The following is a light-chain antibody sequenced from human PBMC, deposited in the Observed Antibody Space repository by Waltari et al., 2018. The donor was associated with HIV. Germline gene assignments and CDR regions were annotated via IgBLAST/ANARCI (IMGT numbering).Light chain of an antibody. CDR1: SSDVGSYNL. Sequence: QSALTQPASVSGSPGQSITISCTGTSSDVGSYNLVSWYQQHPGKAPKVMIYEVSKRPSGVSNRFSGSKSGNTASLTISGLQAEDEADYYCCSYAGSKTLVFGGGTKLTVV. J-gene: IGLJ3*02. CDR2: EVS. CDR3: CSYAGSKTLV. V-gene: IGLV2-23*02.